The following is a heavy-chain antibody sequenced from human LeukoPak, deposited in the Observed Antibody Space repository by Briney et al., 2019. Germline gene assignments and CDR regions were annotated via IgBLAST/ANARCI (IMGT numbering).Heavy chain of an antibody. D-gene: IGHD3-22*01. Sequence: PGGSLRLSCAASGFTFSSYGMSWVRQAPGKGLEWVSAISGSGGDTYYADSVKGRFTISRDNSKNTFHLQMNSLRAEDTAVYYCARRAGDYSHPYDYWGQGTLVTVSS. CDR3: ARRAGDYSHPYDY. V-gene: IGHV3-23*01. J-gene: IGHJ4*02. CDR1: GFTFSSYG. CDR2: ISGSGGDT.